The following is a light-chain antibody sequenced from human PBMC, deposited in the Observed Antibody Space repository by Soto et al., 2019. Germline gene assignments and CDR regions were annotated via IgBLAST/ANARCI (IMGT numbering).Light chain of an antibody. CDR3: QEYKPWT. V-gene: IGKV1-5*01. J-gene: IGKJ1*01. Sequence: GDTGSISCRASQSVSTWLAWYQQTPGKAPKLLMYDASTLESGAPARFSGSGSGTEFTLTFSSTQPEDFATDHCQEYKPWTFCQGTKVDI. CDR1: QSVSTW. CDR2: DAS.